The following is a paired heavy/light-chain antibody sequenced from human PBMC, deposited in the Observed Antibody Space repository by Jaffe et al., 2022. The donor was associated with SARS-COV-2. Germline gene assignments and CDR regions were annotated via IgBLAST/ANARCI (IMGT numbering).Heavy chain of an antibody. Sequence: QVTLKESGPVLVKPTETLTLTCTVSGFSIIIPRMGVSWIRQPPGKALEWLAHIFSTDDKSYSTSLKSRLTVSEDTPKRQVFLTMTNMDPVDTATYYCARIKGGTFDYWGPGTLVTVSP. CDR1: GFSIIIPRMG. J-gene: IGHJ4*02. CDR3: ARIKGGTFDY. CDR2: IFSTDDK. D-gene: IGHD3-16*01. V-gene: IGHV2-26*02.
Light chain of an antibody. J-gene: IGLJ1*01. V-gene: IGLV2-23*02. CDR1: SSDVGNYNV. CDR3: CSYAGASTYV. Sequence: QSALTQPASVSGPPGQSITISCTGTSSDVGNYNVVSWYQLHPGKAPKVIIYEVNKRPSGLSNRFSGSKSGNTASLTISGLQAEDEAEYYCCSYAGASTYVFGTGTKVTVL. CDR2: EVN.